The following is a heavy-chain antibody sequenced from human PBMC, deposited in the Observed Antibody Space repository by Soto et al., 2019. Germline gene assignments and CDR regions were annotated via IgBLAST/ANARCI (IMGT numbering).Heavy chain of an antibody. CDR2: ISSSSSYI. CDR1: GFTFSSYS. CDR3: ARIGSGSYLYDFDY. D-gene: IGHD3-10*01. V-gene: IGHV3-21*01. Sequence: EVQLVESGGGLVKPGGSLRLSCAASGFTFSSYSMNWVRQAPGKGLEWVSSISSSSSYIYYADSVKGRFTISRDKAKNSLYLQMNSLRAEDTAVYYCARIGSGSYLYDFDYWGQGTLVTVSS. J-gene: IGHJ4*02.